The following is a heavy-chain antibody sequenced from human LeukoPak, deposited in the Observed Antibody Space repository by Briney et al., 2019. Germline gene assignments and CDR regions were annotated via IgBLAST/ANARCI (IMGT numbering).Heavy chain of an antibody. CDR2: INHSGST. Sequence: SETLSLTCTVSGGSISSYYWSWIRQPPGKGLEWIGEINHSGSTNYNPSLKSRVTISVDTSKNQFSLKLSSVTAADTAVYYCARLYKSRSGITMVRGVTRTYNSFDPWGQGTLVTVSS. CDR3: ARLYKSRSGITMVRGVTRTYNSFDP. D-gene: IGHD3-10*01. CDR1: GGSISSYY. V-gene: IGHV4-34*01. J-gene: IGHJ5*02.